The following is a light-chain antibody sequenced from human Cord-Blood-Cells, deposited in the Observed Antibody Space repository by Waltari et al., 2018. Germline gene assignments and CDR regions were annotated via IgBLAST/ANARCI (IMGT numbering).Light chain of an antibody. Sequence: SALTQPPSASGSPGQSVPISCTGTSSAVGGYNYCPWYQQHPGKAPKLMIYEVSKRPSGVPDRFSGSKSGNTASLTVSGLQAEDEADYYCSSYAGSNNFDVVFGGGTKLTVL. CDR3: SSYAGSNNFDVV. V-gene: IGLV2-8*01. CDR1: SSAVGGYNY. J-gene: IGLJ2*01. CDR2: EVS.